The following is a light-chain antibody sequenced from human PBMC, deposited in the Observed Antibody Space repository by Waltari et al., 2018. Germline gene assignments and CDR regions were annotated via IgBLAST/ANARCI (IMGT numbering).Light chain of an antibody. CDR3: CSYTGSYTYVV. V-gene: IGLV2-11*01. CDR2: DVN. J-gene: IGLJ2*01. CDR1: SSDVGGYNN. Sequence: QSALTQPRAVSGSPGQSVTISCTGTSSDVGGYNNVSWYQPHPGKAPKLMIYDVNKRPSGVPDRFSCSKSGNTASLTISGLQAEDEADYSCCSYTGSYTYVVFGGGTKLTVL.